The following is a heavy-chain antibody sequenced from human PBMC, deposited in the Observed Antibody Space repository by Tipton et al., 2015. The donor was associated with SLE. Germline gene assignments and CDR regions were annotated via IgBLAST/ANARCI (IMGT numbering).Heavy chain of an antibody. CDR3: ARGGLR. Sequence: GSLRLSCTVSGGSISSGDYYWSWIRQPPGKGLEWIGEINHSGSTNYNPSLKSRVTISVDTSKNQFSLKLSSVTAADTAVYYCARGGLRWGQGTMVTVSS. V-gene: IGHV4-39*07. J-gene: IGHJ3*01. CDR2: INHSGST. CDR1: GGSISSGDYY.